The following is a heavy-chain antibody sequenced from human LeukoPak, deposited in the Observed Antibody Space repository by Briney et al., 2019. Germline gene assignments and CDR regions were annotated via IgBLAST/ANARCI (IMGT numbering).Heavy chain of an antibody. CDR3: ARGLAIDCSSTSCYYYYYMDV. Sequence: ASVKVSCQASGYTFSNYGINWVRQAPGQGLEWMGWISGYNGHAKYAQKFQGRVTMTTDTSTSTAYMELRSLRSDDTAVYDCARGLAIDCSSTSCYYYYYMDVWGKGTTVTVSS. V-gene: IGHV1-18*01. CDR2: ISGYNGHA. D-gene: IGHD2-2*01. J-gene: IGHJ6*03. CDR1: GYTFSNYG.